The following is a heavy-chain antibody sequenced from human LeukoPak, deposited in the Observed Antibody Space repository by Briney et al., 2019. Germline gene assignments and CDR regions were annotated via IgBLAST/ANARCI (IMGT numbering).Heavy chain of an antibody. CDR1: GGSISSYY. D-gene: IGHD4/OR15-4a*01. Sequence: SETLSLTCTVSGGSISSYYWSWIRQPPGKGLEWIGYIYYSGSTNYNPSLKSRVIISVDTSKNQFSLKLSSVTAADTAVYYCVGAKGSYFDYWGQGTLVTVSS. CDR3: VGAKGSYFDY. CDR2: IYYSGST. V-gene: IGHV4-59*08. J-gene: IGHJ4*02.